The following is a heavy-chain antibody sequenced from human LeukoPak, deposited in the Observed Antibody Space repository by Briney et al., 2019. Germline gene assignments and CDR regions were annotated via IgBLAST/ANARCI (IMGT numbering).Heavy chain of an antibody. Sequence: GGSLRLSCAASGFTFSSYWMSWVRQAPGKGLEWVANIKQEGSEKYYVDSVKDRFTISRDNAKNALYLQMNSRIAEDTAVYYCARDGGGGGNSPPPYFDIWGQGTMVTVSS. D-gene: IGHD4-23*01. J-gene: IGHJ3*02. V-gene: IGHV3-7*01. CDR2: IKQEGSEK. CDR1: GFTFSSYW. CDR3: ARDGGGGGNSPPPYFDI.